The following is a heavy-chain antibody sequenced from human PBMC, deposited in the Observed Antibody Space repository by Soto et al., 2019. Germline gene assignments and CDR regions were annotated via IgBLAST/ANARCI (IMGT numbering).Heavy chain of an antibody. CDR1: GYSFTSYW. V-gene: IGHV5-10-1*01. J-gene: IGHJ5*02. D-gene: IGHD6-13*01. Sequence: PGESLRNSCKGSGYSFTSYWISWVRQMHGKGLEWMGRIDPSDSYTNYSPSFQGHVTISADKSISTAYLQWSSLKASDTAMYYCARDAEQQLITTYNWFDPWGQGTLVTVSS. CDR2: IDPSDSYT. CDR3: ARDAEQQLITTYNWFDP.